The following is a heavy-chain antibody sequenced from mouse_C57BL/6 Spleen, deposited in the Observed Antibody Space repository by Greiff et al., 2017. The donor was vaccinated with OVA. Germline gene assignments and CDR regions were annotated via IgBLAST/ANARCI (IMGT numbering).Heavy chain of an antibody. Sequence: VKVVESGAELARPGASVKLSCKASGYTFTSYGISWVKQRTGQGLEWIGEIYPRSGNTYYNEKFKGKATLTADKSSSTAYMELRSLTSEDSAVYFCARSNDGDVKFAYWGQGTLVTVSA. CDR1: GYTFTSYG. CDR2: IYPRSGNT. D-gene: IGHD2-13*01. V-gene: IGHV1-81*01. J-gene: IGHJ3*01. CDR3: ARSNDGDVKFAY.